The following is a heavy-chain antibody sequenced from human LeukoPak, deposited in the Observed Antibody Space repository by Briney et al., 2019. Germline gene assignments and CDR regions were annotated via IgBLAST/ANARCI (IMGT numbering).Heavy chain of an antibody. J-gene: IGHJ5*02. V-gene: IGHV3-23*01. CDR2: ISGSGGNT. CDR3: ANFERTVAGPYNCFDP. CDR1: GFTVSSNY. D-gene: IGHD6-19*01. Sequence: GGSLRLSCAASGFTVSSNYMSWVRQAPGKVLEWVSAISGSGGNTYYADSVKGRFTISRDNSKNTLYLQMNSLRAEDTAVYYCANFERTVAGPYNCFDPWGQGTLVTVSS.